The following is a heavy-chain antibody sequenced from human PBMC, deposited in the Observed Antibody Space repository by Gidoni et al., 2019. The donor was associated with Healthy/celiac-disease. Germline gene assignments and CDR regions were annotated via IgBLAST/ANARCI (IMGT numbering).Heavy chain of an antibody. V-gene: IGHV4-34*01. CDR2: INHSGST. J-gene: IGHJ4*02. CDR3: ARGDGIAAAGRKIRTSTIDY. Sequence: QVQLQQWGAGLLKPSETLSLTCAVYGGSFSGYYWSWIRQPPGKGLEWIGEINHSGSTNYNPSLKSRVTISVDTSKNQFSLKLSSVTAADTAVYYCARGDGIAAAGRKIRTSTIDYWGQGTLVTVSS. D-gene: IGHD6-13*01. CDR1: GGSFSGYY.